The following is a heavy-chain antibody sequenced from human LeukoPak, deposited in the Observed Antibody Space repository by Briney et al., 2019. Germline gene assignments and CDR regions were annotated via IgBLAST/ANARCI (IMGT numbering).Heavy chain of an antibody. CDR3: AKDGDIVASIGLFDY. D-gene: IGHD5-12*01. Sequence: GGSLRLSCAASGFTFSSYWMHWVRQAPGKGLVWVSRINSDGSSTSYADSVKGRFTISRDNSKNTLYLQMNSLRAEDTAVYYCAKDGDIVASIGLFDYWGQGTLVTVSS. V-gene: IGHV3-74*01. J-gene: IGHJ4*02. CDR1: GFTFSSYW. CDR2: INSDGSST.